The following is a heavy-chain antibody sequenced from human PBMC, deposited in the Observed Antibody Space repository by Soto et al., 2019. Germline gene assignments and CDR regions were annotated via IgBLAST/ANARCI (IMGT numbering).Heavy chain of an antibody. D-gene: IGHD6-19*01. CDR2: ISGRGDTT. CDR1: GFTYVNFA. CDR3: AFRNWAEWLVPAGSFDF. V-gene: IGHV3-23*01. Sequence: PGGSLRLSCTASGFTYVNFAMHWVRRAPGKGLEWVSTISGRGDTTYYADSVKGRFIISRDNSRSILYLQMNSLRTEDSATYFCAFRNWAEWLVPAGSFDFWDQGTLVTASS. J-gene: IGHJ4*02.